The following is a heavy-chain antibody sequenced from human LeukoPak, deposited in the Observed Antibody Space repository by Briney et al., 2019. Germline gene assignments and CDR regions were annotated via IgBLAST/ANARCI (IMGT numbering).Heavy chain of an antibody. J-gene: IGHJ4*02. CDR1: GFTFSSYS. Sequence: GGSLRLSCAASGFTFSSYSMNWVRQPRGKGLEWVSSISSNSSYIYYADSVRGRFTISRDNAKNSLYLQMNSLTAKDTAVYYCAGPGTSCPDYWGQGTLVTVSS. V-gene: IGHV3-21*01. CDR2: ISSNSSYI. CDR3: AGPGTSCPDY. D-gene: IGHD2-2*01.